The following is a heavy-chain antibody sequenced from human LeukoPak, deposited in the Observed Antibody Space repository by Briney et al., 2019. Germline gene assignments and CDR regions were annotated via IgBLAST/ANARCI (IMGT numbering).Heavy chain of an antibody. J-gene: IGHJ4*02. V-gene: IGHV4-30-4*01. Sequence: PSETLSLTCTVSGGSISSGDYYWTWIRQPPGKGLEWIWYIYYSGSTYYSPSLKSRVTISVDTSKNQFSLKLSSVTAADTAVYYCARVSVAVTSYFDYWGQGTLVTVSS. CDR3: ARVSVAVTSYFDY. CDR2: IYYSGST. CDR1: GGSISSGDYY. D-gene: IGHD2-2*01.